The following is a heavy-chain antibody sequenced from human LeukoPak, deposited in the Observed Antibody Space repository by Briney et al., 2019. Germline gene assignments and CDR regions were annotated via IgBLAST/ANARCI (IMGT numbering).Heavy chain of an antibody. D-gene: IGHD2/OR15-2a*01. CDR2: IYTSGST. CDR3: ANYLRNVHYYMDV. Sequence: SETLSLTCSVSGGSFDSKYWSWIRQPPGKGPEWIGYIYTSGSTNFNPSLRSRVAMSIDTSKYQFSLKVYSVTAADTAVYYCANYLRNVHYYMDVWGKGTTVIVSS. CDR1: GGSFDSKY. V-gene: IGHV4-4*09. J-gene: IGHJ6*03.